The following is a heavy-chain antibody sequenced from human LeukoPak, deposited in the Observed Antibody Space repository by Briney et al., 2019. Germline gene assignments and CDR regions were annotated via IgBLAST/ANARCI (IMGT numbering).Heavy chain of an antibody. Sequence: PGGSLRLSCAASGFTFSNTWMNWVRQAPGKGLEWVAYISSGGSTIYYSDSVKGRFTISRDNAKNSLYLQMNSLRDEDTAVYYCARDENPSESWDQGTLVTVSS. CDR2: ISSGGSTI. CDR3: ARDENPSES. V-gene: IGHV3-48*02. J-gene: IGHJ4*02. CDR1: GFTFSNTW. D-gene: IGHD1-14*01.